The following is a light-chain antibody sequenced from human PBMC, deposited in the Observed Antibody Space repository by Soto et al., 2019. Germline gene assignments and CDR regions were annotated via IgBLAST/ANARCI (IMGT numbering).Light chain of an antibody. J-gene: IGKJ2*01. CDR3: QQSDSTPYT. CDR2: DAS. Sequence: DIQMTQSPSALSASLGDSVTIXXRASQTISTYLNWYQQKPGKAPRIXIYDASSLLSGVPSRFSGSGSGTDFTLTIANLQPEDFSTYYCQQSDSTPYTFGQGTKVDIK. V-gene: IGKV1-39*01. CDR1: QTISTY.